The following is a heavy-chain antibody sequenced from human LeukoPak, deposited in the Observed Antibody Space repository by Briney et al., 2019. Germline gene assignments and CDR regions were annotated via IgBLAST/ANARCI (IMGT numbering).Heavy chain of an antibody. CDR2: ISYDGSNK. CDR1: GFIFSSYS. CDR3: ARSLFEYSSSSGVFDY. Sequence: GGSLRLSCAASGFIFSSYSMSWVRQAPGKGLEWVAVISYDGSNKYYADSVKGRFTISRDNSKNTLYLQMNSLRAEDTAVYYCARSLFEYSSSSGVFDYWGQGTLVTVSS. D-gene: IGHD6-6*01. J-gene: IGHJ4*02. V-gene: IGHV3-30*04.